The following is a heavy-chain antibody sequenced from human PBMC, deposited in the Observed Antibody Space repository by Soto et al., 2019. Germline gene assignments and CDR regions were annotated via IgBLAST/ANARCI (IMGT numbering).Heavy chain of an antibody. CDR2: ISGSNGHT. CDR3: VRDKVMTIFGVVMGGFDY. Sequence: QVQLVQSGGEVKKPGASVKVSCKTSGYTFTNYGISWVRQAPGQRLQWMGWISGSNGHTNYEQKVQARVTLTTDTATSTAYMALRSLRSDDTAVDYCVRDKVMTIFGVVMGGFDYWGPGTLVTVSS. D-gene: IGHD3-3*01. J-gene: IGHJ4*02. V-gene: IGHV1-18*01. CDR1: GYTFTNYG.